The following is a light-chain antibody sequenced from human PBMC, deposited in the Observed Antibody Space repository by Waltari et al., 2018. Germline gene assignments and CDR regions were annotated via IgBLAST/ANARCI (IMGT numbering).Light chain of an antibody. CDR3: QKYNSALEIT. V-gene: IGKV1-27*01. Sequence: DIQMTQSPSSLSASVGDRVTITCRASQAISNDLAWYQQKPGKVPKLLIYAAFTLQSGVPSRFSGSGSGTYFSLTISSLQAEDVATYYCQKYNSALEITFGPGTKVDIK. CDR2: AAF. CDR1: QAISND. J-gene: IGKJ3*01.